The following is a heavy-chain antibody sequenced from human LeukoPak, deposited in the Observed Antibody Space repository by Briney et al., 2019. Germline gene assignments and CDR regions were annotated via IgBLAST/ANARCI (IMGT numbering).Heavy chain of an antibody. CDR2: ISGSGDNT. Sequence: GGSLRLSCAASGFTLSSYAMSWVRQAPGKRLEWVSGISGSGDNTHNADFVKGRFTISRDNSKNTLYLQMNSLRAEDTAVYYCAKIAETSGIYGQGYDYWGQGTLVTVSS. J-gene: IGHJ4*02. CDR3: AKIAETSGIYGQGYDY. CDR1: GFTLSSYA. D-gene: IGHD1-26*01. V-gene: IGHV3-23*01.